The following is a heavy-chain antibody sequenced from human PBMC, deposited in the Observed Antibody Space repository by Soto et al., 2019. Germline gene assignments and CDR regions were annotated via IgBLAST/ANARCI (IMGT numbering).Heavy chain of an antibody. J-gene: IGHJ6*02. CDR2: ISGSGGST. D-gene: IGHD3-22*01. CDR3: AKGRYDSSGYYYYGMDV. V-gene: IGHV3-23*01. CDR1: GFTFSSYA. Sequence: GGSLRLSCAASGFTFSSYAMSWVRQAPGKGLEWVSAISGSGGSTYYADSVKGRFTVSRDNSKNTLYLQMNSLRAEDTAVYYCAKGRYDSSGYYYYGMDVWGQGTTVTVSS.